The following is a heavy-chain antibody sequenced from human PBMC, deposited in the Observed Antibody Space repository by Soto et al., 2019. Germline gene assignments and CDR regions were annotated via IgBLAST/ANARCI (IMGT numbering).Heavy chain of an antibody. CDR2: ISAYDGKT. J-gene: IGHJ5*02. D-gene: IGHD3-3*01. Sequence: ASEKVSCKTSGSTFNTSGINCVRPAPGQGLASMGWISAYDGKTTYAVNSQGRVTMTTDTSTSTAYMELRRLRSDDTAIYYCARDPGEFWTSYWFDPCGRGPTGTFAS. CDR1: GSTFNTSG. CDR3: ARDPGEFWTSYWFDP. V-gene: IGHV1-18*01.